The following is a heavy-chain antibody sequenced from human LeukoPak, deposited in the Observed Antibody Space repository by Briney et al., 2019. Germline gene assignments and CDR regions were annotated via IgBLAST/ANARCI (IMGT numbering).Heavy chain of an antibody. CDR2: IKQDGSEK. V-gene: IGHV3-7*01. CDR1: GFRFNTYW. CDR3: VRDYLWGSYRSFDF. D-gene: IGHD3-16*02. J-gene: IGHJ4*02. Sequence: GGSLRLSCAASGFRFNTYWMSWVRQAPGRGLEWVANIKQDGSEKKYLDSVEGRFTISRDNAKNSLYLQMNSLRGEDTAVYYCVRDYLWGSYRSFDFWGQGTLVTVSS.